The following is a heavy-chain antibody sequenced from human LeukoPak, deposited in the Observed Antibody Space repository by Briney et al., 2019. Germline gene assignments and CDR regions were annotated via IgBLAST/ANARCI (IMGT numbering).Heavy chain of an antibody. CDR2: ISGYNGNT. CDR3: ARNYDSSGYYYYGMDV. CDR1: GYTFTSYG. V-gene: IGHV1-18*01. J-gene: IGHJ6*02. Sequence: ASVKVSCKASGYTFTSYGVSWVRQAPGQGLEWMGWISGYNGNTNYAQKAQGRVTMTTDTSTSTAYMELRSLRSDDTAVYYCARNYDSSGYYYYGMDVWGQGTTVTVSS. D-gene: IGHD3-22*01.